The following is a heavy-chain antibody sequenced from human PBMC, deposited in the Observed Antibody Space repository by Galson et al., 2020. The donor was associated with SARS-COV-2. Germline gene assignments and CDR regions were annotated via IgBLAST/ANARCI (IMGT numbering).Heavy chain of an antibody. CDR3: AKVNGFGEPESSFDY. D-gene: IGHD3-10*01. Sequence: GGSLSLSCAASGFTFSSYAMSWVRQAPGTGLEWVSAISSSGGSTYYADSVKGRFTISRDNSKNTLYLQMNSLRAEATAVYYCAKVNGFGEPESSFDYWGQGTLVTVSS. J-gene: IGHJ4*02. V-gene: IGHV3-23*01. CDR1: GFTFSSYA. CDR2: ISSSGGST.